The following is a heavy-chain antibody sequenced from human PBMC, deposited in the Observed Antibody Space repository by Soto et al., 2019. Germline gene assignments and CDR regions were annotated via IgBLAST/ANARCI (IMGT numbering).Heavy chain of an antibody. CDR2: ISGSGGST. CDR1: GFTFSSYA. CDR3: KTDYGEYFQH. V-gene: IGHV3-23*01. D-gene: IGHD4-17*01. J-gene: IGHJ1*01. Sequence: EVQLLESGGGLVQPGGSPRLSCAASGFTFSSYAMSWVRQAPGKGLEWVSAISGSGGSTYYADSVKGRFTISRDNSKNTLYLQMNSLRAEDTAVYYCKTDYGEYFQHWGQGTLVTVSS.